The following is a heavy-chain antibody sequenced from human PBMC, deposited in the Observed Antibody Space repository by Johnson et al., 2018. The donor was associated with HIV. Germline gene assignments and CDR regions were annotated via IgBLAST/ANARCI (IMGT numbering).Heavy chain of an antibody. CDR2: INWNGGST. CDR1: GFTFSNYA. CDR3: ARVRPWDNWNSGAFDI. V-gene: IGHV3-20*04. J-gene: IGHJ3*02. Sequence: EVQLMESGGGLVQPGGSLRLSCAASGFTFSNYALHWVRQTPGKGLEWVSGINWNGGSTGYADSVKGRFTISRDNAKNSLYLQMNSLRAEDTALYYCARVRPWDNWNSGAFDIWGQGTMVTVSS. D-gene: IGHD1-7*01.